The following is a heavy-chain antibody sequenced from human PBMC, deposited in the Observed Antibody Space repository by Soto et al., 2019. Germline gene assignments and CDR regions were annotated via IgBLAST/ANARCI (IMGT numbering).Heavy chain of an antibody. D-gene: IGHD5-12*01. Sequence: QVQLVQSGAEVKKPGASVKVSCKASGYTFTGYYMHWVRQAPGQGLEWMGWINPNSGGTNYAQKFQGRVTMTRDKSISTAYMELSRLRSDDTAVYYCASRGDGYNYWPVYGMDVWGQGTTVTVSS. CDR1: GYTFTGYY. J-gene: IGHJ6*02. V-gene: IGHV1-2*02. CDR3: ASRGDGYNYWPVYGMDV. CDR2: INPNSGGT.